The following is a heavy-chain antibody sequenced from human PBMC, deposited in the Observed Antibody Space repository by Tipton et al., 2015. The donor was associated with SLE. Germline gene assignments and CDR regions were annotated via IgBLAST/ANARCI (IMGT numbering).Heavy chain of an antibody. D-gene: IGHD2/OR15-2a*01. Sequence: TLSLTCTVSGGSFTSSSFYWGWIRQPPGKGLEWIGSLSYSGPTYYNPSLKSRVVISADVSKSQFSLELNSMTAADTAVYYCARNWAKRGYKTLSRRLAYDKWGRGTLVTVSS. J-gene: IGHJ4*02. CDR1: GGSFTSSSFY. V-gene: IGHV4-39*07. CDR2: LSYSGPT. CDR3: ARNWAKRGYKTLSRRLAYDK.